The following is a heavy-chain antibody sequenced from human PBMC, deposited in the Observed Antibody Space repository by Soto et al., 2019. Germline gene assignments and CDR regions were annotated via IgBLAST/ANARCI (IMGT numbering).Heavy chain of an antibody. CDR2: IYYSGST. D-gene: IGHD3-3*01. J-gene: IGHJ5*02. CDR1: GGSISSGGYY. Sequence: SETLSLTCTVSGGSISSGGYYWSWIRQHPGKGLEWIGYIYYSGSTYYNPSLKSRVTISVDTSKNQFSLKLSSVTAADTAVYYCARCITIFGKFDPWGQGTLVTVSS. CDR3: ARCITIFGKFDP. V-gene: IGHV4-31*03.